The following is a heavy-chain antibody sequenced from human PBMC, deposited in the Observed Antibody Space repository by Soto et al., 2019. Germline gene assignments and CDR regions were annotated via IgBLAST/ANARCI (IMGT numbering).Heavy chain of an antibody. Sequence: QVQLVESGGDVVQPGRSLRLSCSASGFTFSSYSVHWVRQAPGKGLEWLAFMSYDGSTKYYADSVKGRFTVSRDNSKNTLYLQMESLRTYDTAVYYCARDAYDDPPGYFQHWGQGTLLTVSS. V-gene: IGHV3-30-3*01. CDR2: MSYDGSTK. CDR1: GFTFSSYS. D-gene: IGHD3-22*01. CDR3: ARDAYDDPPGYFQH. J-gene: IGHJ1*01.